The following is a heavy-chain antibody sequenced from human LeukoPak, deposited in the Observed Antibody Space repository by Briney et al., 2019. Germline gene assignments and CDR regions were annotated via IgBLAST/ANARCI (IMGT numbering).Heavy chain of an antibody. CDR2: IRSDGSNK. J-gene: IGHJ4*02. CDR1: GFTFSSYG. CDR3: ARILSSAWGELGY. Sequence: GGSLRLSCAASGFTFSSYGMHWVCQAPGKGLKWVAFIRSDGSNKYYADSVKGRFTISRDNSKNTLYLQMNSLRAEDTAVYYCARILSSAWGELGYWGQGTLVTVSS. D-gene: IGHD6-19*01. V-gene: IGHV3-30*02.